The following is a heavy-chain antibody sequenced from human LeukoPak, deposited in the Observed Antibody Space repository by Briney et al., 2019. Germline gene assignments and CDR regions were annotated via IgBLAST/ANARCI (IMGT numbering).Heavy chain of an antibody. CDR3: ARDNWNYDWFDP. D-gene: IGHD1-7*01. CDR2: IYHSGST. J-gene: IGHJ5*02. V-gene: IGHV4-30-2*01. CDR1: GGSISSSSYY. Sequence: PSETLSLTCTVSGGSISSSSYYWSWIRQPPGKGLEWIGYIYHSGSTYYNPSLKSRVTISVDRSKNQFSLKLSSVTAADTAVYYSARDNWNYDWFDPWGQGTLVTVSS.